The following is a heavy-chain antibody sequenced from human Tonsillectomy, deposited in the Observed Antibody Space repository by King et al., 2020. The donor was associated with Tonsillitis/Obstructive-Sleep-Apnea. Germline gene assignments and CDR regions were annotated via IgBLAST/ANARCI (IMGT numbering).Heavy chain of an antibody. CDR2: IYYSGST. Sequence: QLQESGPGLVKPSETLSLTCTVSGGPISSYYWSWIRQPPGKGLEWIGYIYYSGSTNYNPSLKSRVTISVDTSKNQFSLKLSSVTAADTAVYYCARTGMTRFEYSSSFPYYYNAMDVWGQGTTVTVSS. CDR3: ARTGMTRFEYSSSFPYYYNAMDV. J-gene: IGHJ6*02. D-gene: IGHD6-6*01. V-gene: IGHV4-59*01. CDR1: GGPISSYY.